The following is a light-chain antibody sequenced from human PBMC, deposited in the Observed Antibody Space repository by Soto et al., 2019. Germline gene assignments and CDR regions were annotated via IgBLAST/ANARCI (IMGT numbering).Light chain of an antibody. Sequence: QSVLTQPPSASGTPGQRVTISCSGSNSNIGSNTVSWYQQLPGTAPKLLICNDNQRPSGVPARFSGSKSGTSASLAISGLQSEDGADYYCAAWDDSLNGVVFGGGTQLTV. CDR2: NDN. V-gene: IGLV1-44*01. CDR1: NSNIGSNT. CDR3: AAWDDSLNGVV. J-gene: IGLJ2*01.